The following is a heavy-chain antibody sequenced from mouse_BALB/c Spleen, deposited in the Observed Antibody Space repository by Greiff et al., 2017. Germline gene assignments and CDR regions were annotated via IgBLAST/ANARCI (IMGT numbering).Heavy chain of an antibody. Sequence: EVKLMESGPELVKPGASVKMSCKASGYTFTSYVMHWVKQKPGQGLEWIGYINPYNDGTKYNEKFKGKATLTSDKSSSTAYMELSSLTSEDSAVYYCARSLYGNYEGDAMDYWGQGTSVTVSS. CDR1: GYTFTSYV. CDR3: ARSLYGNYEGDAMDY. V-gene: IGHV1-14*01. J-gene: IGHJ4*01. D-gene: IGHD2-1*01. CDR2: INPYNDGT.